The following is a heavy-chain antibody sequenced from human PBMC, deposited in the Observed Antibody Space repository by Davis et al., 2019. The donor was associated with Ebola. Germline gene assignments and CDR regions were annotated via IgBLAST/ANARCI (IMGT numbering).Heavy chain of an antibody. J-gene: IGHJ4*02. CDR1: GFSVSDNF. D-gene: IGHD4-17*01. Sequence: GESLKISCAASGFSVSDNFVDWVRQAPGKGLEWVSAIGGNGGRTYYADSVKGRFTISRDNSKNTVYLQMNSLRAEDTAVYYCAKDTNADSTGGDYWGQGTLVTVSS. V-gene: IGHV3-23*01. CDR2: IGGNGGRT. CDR3: AKDTNADSTGGDY.